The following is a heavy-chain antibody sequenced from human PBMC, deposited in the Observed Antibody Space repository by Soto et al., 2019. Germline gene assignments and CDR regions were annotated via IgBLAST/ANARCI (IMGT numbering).Heavy chain of an antibody. CDR3: ARDLYYYGAGPSWFDP. Sequence: APVKVSCKASGDTFRSNAISWVRQAPGQGLEWMGGIIPIFGTANYAQKFQGRVTITADESTSTAYMELSSLRSEDTAVYYCARDLYYYGAGPSWFDPWGQGTLVTVSA. CDR1: GDTFRSNA. CDR2: IIPIFGTA. V-gene: IGHV1-69*13. J-gene: IGHJ5*02. D-gene: IGHD3-10*01.